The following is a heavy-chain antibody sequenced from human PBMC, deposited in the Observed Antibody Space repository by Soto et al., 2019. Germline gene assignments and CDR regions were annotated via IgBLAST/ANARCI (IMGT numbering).Heavy chain of an antibody. CDR1: GFTFSSYA. D-gene: IGHD4-17*01. Sequence: QEQLVESGGGVVQPGGSLRLSCTASGFTFSSYAIHWVRQAPGKGLEWVAVISYDGSHTYYADAVTARFTISRENSSTTLYLHMTRLRAQDTAAYYRARDPRKRTGPYIRDADVWGQGTTVSVSS. J-gene: IGHJ6*02. V-gene: IGHV3-30-3*01. CDR2: ISYDGSHT. CDR3: ARDPRKRTGPYIRDADV.